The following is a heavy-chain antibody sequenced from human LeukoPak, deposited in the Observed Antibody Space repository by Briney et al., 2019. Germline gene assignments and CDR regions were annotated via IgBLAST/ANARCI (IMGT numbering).Heavy chain of an antibody. D-gene: IGHD3-22*01. CDR1: GGTFSSYA. V-gene: IGHV1-69*04. CDR2: IIPIFGIA. CDR3: ASYDSSGYPPGRGMDV. Sequence: SVKVSCKASGGTFSSYAISWVRQAPGQGLEWMGRIIPIFGIANYAQKFQGRVTITADKSTSTAYMELSSLGSEDTAVYYCASYDSSGYPPGRGMDVWGQGTTVTVSS. J-gene: IGHJ6*02.